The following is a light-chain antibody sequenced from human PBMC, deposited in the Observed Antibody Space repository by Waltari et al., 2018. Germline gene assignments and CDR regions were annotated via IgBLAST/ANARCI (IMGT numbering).Light chain of an antibody. V-gene: IGKV4-1*01. CDR3: QQYYSPPVT. J-gene: IGKJ4*01. Sequence: DIVMTQSPDSLAVSLGERPTIHCKSRQRCQSFLSSSNNRNYLALYQQKPGQPPKMLIYWASTRESGVPDRFSGSGSGTDFTLTISSLQAEDVAVYYCQQYYSPPVTFGGGTKVEIK. CDR1: QRCQSFLSSSNNRNY. CDR2: WAS.